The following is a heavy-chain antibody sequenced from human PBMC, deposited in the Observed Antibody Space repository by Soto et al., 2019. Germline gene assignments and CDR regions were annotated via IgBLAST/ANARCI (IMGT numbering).Heavy chain of an antibody. J-gene: IGHJ4*02. CDR3: ASGTNGAFFVY. CDR1: GFTFSDYY. Sequence: QVQLVESGGGLVKPGGSLRLSCAASGFTFSDYYMSWIRQAPGKGLEWVSYISSRSSTIFYEDSVKGRFTISRDNGKNSLYLQMNSLRAEDTAVYYCASGTNGAFFVYWGQGVLVTVSS. D-gene: IGHD2-8*01. CDR2: ISSRSSTI. V-gene: IGHV3-11*01.